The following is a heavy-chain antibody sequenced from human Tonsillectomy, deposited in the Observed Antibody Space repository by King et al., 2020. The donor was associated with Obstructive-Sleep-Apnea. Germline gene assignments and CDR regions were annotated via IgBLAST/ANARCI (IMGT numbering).Heavy chain of an antibody. J-gene: IGHJ4*02. CDR2: IWFDGSNK. D-gene: IGHD2-15*01. V-gene: IGHV3-33*01. Sequence: VQLVESGGGVVQPGGSLRLSCAASGFMFTHSGMHWVRQAPGKGLEWVAIIWFDGSNKHYSDSVKGRFTISRDNSRNTLYLQMDSLRAEDTAVYYCARDRGDCSSGPCYSDYIDNWGQGTLVTVSS. CDR3: ARDRGDCSSGPCYSDYIDN. CDR1: GFMFTHSG.